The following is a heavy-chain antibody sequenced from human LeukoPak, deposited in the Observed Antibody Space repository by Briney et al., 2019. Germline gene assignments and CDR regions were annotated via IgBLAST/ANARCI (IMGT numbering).Heavy chain of an antibody. CDR2: ISYDGSTK. Sequence: GGSLRLSCAAPGFTFSSYAMHWVRQAPGKGLERVAVISYDGSTKYYADSMKGRFTIYRDNSKNTLYLQMNRLRAEDTAVYYCARDRWHWLVHDAFDIWGQGTMVTVSS. CDR1: GFTFSSYA. V-gene: IGHV3-30*04. D-gene: IGHD6-19*01. CDR3: ARDRWHWLVHDAFDI. J-gene: IGHJ3*02.